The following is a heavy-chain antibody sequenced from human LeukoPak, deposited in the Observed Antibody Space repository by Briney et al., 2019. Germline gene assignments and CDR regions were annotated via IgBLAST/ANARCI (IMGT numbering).Heavy chain of an antibody. Sequence: GGSLGLSCAASGFTFSSYEMNWVRQAPGKGLEWVSYISSSGSTIYYADSVKGRFTISRDNAKNSLYLQMNSLRAEDTAVYYCAREVTTVTGYWGQGTLVTVSS. CDR2: ISSSGSTI. CDR1: GFTFSSYE. CDR3: AREVTTVTGY. D-gene: IGHD4-17*01. J-gene: IGHJ4*02. V-gene: IGHV3-48*03.